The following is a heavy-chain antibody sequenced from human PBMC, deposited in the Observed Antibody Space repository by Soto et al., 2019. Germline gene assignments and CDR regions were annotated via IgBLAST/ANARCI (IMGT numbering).Heavy chain of an antibody. CDR3: ARGPSGDKVDS. J-gene: IGHJ4*02. Sequence: QVQLQESGPGLVKPSQTLSLTCTVSGGSISTVDYWWSWIRQSPDMGLEWIGHIYDGGRTYNNPSRESRGTMSVDTSKSQLSLTLSPVSAADTAVYYCARGPSGDKVDSWGQGTLVTVSS. D-gene: IGHD7-27*01. CDR2: IYDGGRT. V-gene: IGHV4-30-4*01. CDR1: GGSISTVDYW.